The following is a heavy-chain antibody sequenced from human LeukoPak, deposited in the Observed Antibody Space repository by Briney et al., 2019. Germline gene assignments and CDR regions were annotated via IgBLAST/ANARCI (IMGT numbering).Heavy chain of an antibody. Sequence: SQTLSLTCTVSGGSISSGDYYWSWIRQPPGKGLEWIGYIYYSGSTNYNPSLKSRVTISVDTSKNQFSLKLSSVTAADTAVYYCATYTDYYDSSGYYQYWGQGTLVTVSS. D-gene: IGHD3-22*01. CDR2: IYYSGST. J-gene: IGHJ4*02. CDR1: GGSISSGDYY. V-gene: IGHV4-61*08. CDR3: ATYTDYYDSSGYYQY.